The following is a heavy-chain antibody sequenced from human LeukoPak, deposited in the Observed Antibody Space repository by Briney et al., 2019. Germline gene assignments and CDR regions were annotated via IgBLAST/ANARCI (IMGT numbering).Heavy chain of an antibody. J-gene: IGHJ6*02. CDR3: ARYYSNYYYGMDV. V-gene: IGHV4-31*03. D-gene: IGHD4-11*01. Sequence: SETLSLTCTVSGGSISSGGYYWSWIRQHPGKGLEWIGYIYYSGSTYYSPSLKSRVTISVDTSKNQFSLKLSSVTAADTAVYYCARYYSNYYYGMDVWGQGTTVTVSS. CDR1: GGSISSGGYY. CDR2: IYYSGST.